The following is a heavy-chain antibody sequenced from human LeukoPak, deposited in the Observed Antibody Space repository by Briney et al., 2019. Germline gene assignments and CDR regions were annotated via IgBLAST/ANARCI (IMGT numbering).Heavy chain of an antibody. J-gene: IGHJ2*01. CDR3: ARRYNWKAFDL. V-gene: IGHV3-23*01. CDR1: GFTFSSYS. CDR2: INYNGGST. D-gene: IGHD1-20*01. Sequence: GGSLRLSCAASGFTFSSYSMNWVRRAPGRGLEWVSTINYNGGSTYYADSVEGRFTISRDNSKNTLYLQMNSLRAEDTAIYYCARRYNWKAFDLWGRGTLVTVSS.